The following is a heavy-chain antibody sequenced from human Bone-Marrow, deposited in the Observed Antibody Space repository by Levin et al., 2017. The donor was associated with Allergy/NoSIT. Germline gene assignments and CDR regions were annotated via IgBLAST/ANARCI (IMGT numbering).Heavy chain of an antibody. CDR2: IFPRDSDT. CDR3: ARHPDDRHASDI. D-gene: IGHD3-22*01. V-gene: IGHV5-51*01. Sequence: GESLKISCQASGYSFSTYWIAWVRQMPGKGLEWVGMIFPRDSDTRYTPSFRGLVTMSADTSIGTAYLQLNSLRAADSAMYFCARHPDDRHASDIWGQGTMVTVSS. J-gene: IGHJ3*02. CDR1: GYSFSTYW.